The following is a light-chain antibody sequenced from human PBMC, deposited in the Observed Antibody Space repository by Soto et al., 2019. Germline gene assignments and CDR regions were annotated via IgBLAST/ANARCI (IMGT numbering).Light chain of an antibody. Sequence: EVVLTQSPCTLSLSPVDRASLSCRASQNLSRYFLSWDQHKPGQAPRLLISGASRRATGIPDRFSGAGSGKDFPLTIRRLEPEDFALYYCQQHDILPITFGQGTRLEIK. J-gene: IGKJ5*01. CDR1: QNLSRYF. V-gene: IGKV3-20*01. CDR3: QQHDILPIT. CDR2: GAS.